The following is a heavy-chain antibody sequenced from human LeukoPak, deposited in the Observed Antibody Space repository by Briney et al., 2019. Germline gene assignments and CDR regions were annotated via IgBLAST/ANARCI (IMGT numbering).Heavy chain of an antibody. Sequence: GGSLRLSRAASGFTFDDYAMHWARQAPGKGLEWVSLISGVGGSTYYADSVKGRFTISRDNSKNSPYLQMNSHRTEDTALYYCAKDISNFDSWSGFYTWGQGTLVTVSS. V-gene: IGHV3-43*02. CDR3: AKDISNFDSWSGFYT. D-gene: IGHD3-3*01. CDR2: ISGVGGST. J-gene: IGHJ5*02. CDR1: GFTFDDYA.